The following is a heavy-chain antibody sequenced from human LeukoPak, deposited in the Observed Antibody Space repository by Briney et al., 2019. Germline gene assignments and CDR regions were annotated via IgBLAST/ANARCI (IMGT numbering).Heavy chain of an antibody. J-gene: IGHJ4*02. CDR2: ISYDGSSK. Sequence: AGKSLRLSCTASGFTFSSTGMHWVRQAPGKGLDWVASISYDGSSKKYVDSVKGRFTISRDNSKRTLYLQMNSLRSEDTAVYYCARQKYLRGPDVEYFDYWGQGTLVTVSS. V-gene: IGHV3-30*03. CDR1: GFTFSSTG. CDR3: ARQKYLRGPDVEYFDY. D-gene: IGHD5/OR15-5a*01.